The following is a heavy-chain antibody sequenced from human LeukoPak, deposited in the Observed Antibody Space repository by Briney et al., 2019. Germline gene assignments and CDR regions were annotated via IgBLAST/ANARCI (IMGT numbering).Heavy chain of an antibody. J-gene: IGHJ4*01. CDR2: ISYSGST. Sequence: PSETLSLTCTVSGGSISSYYWSWIRQPPGRGLEWIGYISYSGSTNYNPSLKSRVTISVDTSKNQFSLKLTSVTAADTAVYFCAYNRNFALDNWGQGTLVTVSS. V-gene: IGHV4-59*01. CDR3: AYNRNFALDN. CDR1: GGSISSYY. D-gene: IGHD1-14*01.